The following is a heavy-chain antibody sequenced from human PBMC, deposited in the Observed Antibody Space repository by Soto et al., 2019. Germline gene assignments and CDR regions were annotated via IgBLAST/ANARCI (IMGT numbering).Heavy chain of an antibody. V-gene: IGHV3-23*01. Sequence: GGSLRLSCAASGFTFSSYAMSWVRQAPGKGLEWVSAISGSGGSTYYADSVKGRFTISRDNSKNTLYLQMNSLRAEDTAVYYCAKDLSSYYDILTGYYPNPPGPFDYWGQGTLVTVSS. CDR2: ISGSGGST. J-gene: IGHJ4*02. CDR3: AKDLSSYYDILTGYYPNPPGPFDY. CDR1: GFTFSSYA. D-gene: IGHD3-9*01.